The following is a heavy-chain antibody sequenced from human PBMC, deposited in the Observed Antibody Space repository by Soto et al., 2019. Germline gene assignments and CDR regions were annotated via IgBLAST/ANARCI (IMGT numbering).Heavy chain of an antibody. V-gene: IGHV3-23*01. CDR2: IRGSDGST. Sequence: GGSLRLSCAASGFTFSNYAMNWVRQAPGKGLEWVSAIRGSDGSTYYADFVKGRFTISRDNFKNTVFLQMNSLRGEDTAVYYCAKPLGERTGDVGATFDYWGPGTLVTVSS. J-gene: IGHJ4*02. D-gene: IGHD3-16*01. CDR1: GFTFSNYA. CDR3: AKPLGERTGDVGATFDY.